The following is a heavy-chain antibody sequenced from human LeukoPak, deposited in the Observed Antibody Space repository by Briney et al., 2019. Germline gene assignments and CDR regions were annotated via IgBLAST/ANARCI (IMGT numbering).Heavy chain of an antibody. V-gene: IGHV4-59*01. Sequence: PSETLSLTCTVSGGSISSYYWSWIRQPPGKGLEWIGYIYYSGTTNYNPSLKSRVTISVDTSKNQFSLRLSSVTAADTAVYYCAREYGDLDYWGQGTLVTVSS. CDR3: AREYGDLDY. CDR2: IYYSGTT. J-gene: IGHJ4*02. D-gene: IGHD4-17*01. CDR1: GGSISSYY.